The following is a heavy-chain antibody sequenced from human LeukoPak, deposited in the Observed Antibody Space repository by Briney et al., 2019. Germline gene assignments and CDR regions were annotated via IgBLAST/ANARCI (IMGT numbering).Heavy chain of an antibody. V-gene: IGHV5-51*01. D-gene: IGHD6-6*01. CDR1: GYSFTSYW. Sequence: GDSLKISCQGSGYSFTSYWIAWVRQMPGKGLEWMGIIYPGDSDTRYSPSFQGQVTISADKSITTAFLKWSSLKASDTAMYYCARSYTTSPDAFDIWGQGTMVTVSS. CDR3: ARSYTTSPDAFDI. CDR2: IYPGDSDT. J-gene: IGHJ3*02.